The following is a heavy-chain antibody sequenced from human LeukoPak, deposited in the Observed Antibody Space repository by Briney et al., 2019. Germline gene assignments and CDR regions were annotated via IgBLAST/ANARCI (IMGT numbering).Heavy chain of an antibody. J-gene: IGHJ4*02. D-gene: IGHD2-2*01. CDR1: GGTFSSYA. V-gene: IGHV1-69*06. CDR2: IISIFGTA. CDR3: ARDLGIVVVPAAMDY. Sequence: ASVTVSCQASGGTFSSYAIRWVRQAPGQGREWMGGIISIFGTANYAQKFQGRVTITADKSTSTAYMELSSLRSEDTAVYYCARDLGIVVVPAAMDYWGQGTLVTVSS.